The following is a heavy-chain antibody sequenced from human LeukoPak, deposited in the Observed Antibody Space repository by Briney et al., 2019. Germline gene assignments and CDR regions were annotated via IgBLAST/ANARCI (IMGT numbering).Heavy chain of an antibody. CDR1: GFTFSSYS. V-gene: IGHV3-21*01. CDR2: ISGSSSYI. D-gene: IGHD3-16*01. CDR3: AKHWDYYGMDV. Sequence: PGGSLRLSCAASGFTFSSYSMNWVRQAPGKGLKWVSSISGSSSYIYYADSVKGRFTISRDNAKNSLYLQMNSLRAEDTAVYYCAKHWDYYGMDVWGQGTTVTVSS. J-gene: IGHJ6*02.